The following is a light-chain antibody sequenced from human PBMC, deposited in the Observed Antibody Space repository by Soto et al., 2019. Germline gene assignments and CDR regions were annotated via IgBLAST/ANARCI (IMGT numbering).Light chain of an antibody. Sequence: QSALTQPASVSGSPGQSITISCTGTSSDVGGYNYVSWYQQHPGKVPKLIIFEVFRRPSGISTRFSGSKSSNTASLTISGLQAEDEADYYCCSYTTTSTFVFGGGTKLTVL. V-gene: IGLV2-14*01. CDR1: SSDVGGYNY. CDR3: CSYTTTSTFV. J-gene: IGLJ2*01. CDR2: EVF.